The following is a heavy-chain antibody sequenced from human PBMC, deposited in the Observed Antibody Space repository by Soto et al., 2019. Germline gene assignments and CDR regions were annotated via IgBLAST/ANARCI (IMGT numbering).Heavy chain of an antibody. CDR3: ARDQYYYDSSGYFFFQPLYYYYCMVF. Sequence: ASVKVSCKASGYTSTNYYIHWVRQAPGQGLEWMGIINPSGGSTTYAQKFQGRVTMTRDTSTSTVYMELSSLRSEDTAVYYCARDQYYYDSSGYFFFQPLYYYYCMVFRGPGITGT. CDR2: INPSGGST. V-gene: IGHV1-46*01. CDR1: GYTSTNYY. D-gene: IGHD3-22*01. J-gene: IGHJ6*02.